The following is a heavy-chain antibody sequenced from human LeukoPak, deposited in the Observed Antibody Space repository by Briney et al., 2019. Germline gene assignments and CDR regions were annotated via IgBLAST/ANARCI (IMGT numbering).Heavy chain of an antibody. CDR1: GGSISSYY. J-gene: IGHJ4*02. Sequence: SETLSLTCTVSGGSISSYYWSWIRQPAGKGLEWIGRIYTSGSTNYNPSLRSRVTMSVDTSKNQFSLKLNSVTAADTAVYYCARHGSYYAVHFFDYWGQGTLVTVSS. D-gene: IGHD1-26*01. CDR2: IYTSGST. V-gene: IGHV4-4*07. CDR3: ARHGSYYAVHFFDY.